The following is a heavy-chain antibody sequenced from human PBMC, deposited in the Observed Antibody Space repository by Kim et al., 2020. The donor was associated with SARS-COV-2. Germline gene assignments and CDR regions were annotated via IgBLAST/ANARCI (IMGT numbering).Heavy chain of an antibody. J-gene: IGHJ5*02. CDR2: ISHSGNT. Sequence: SETLSLTCGVSGVSITSGTWWSWVRQPPGKGLEWIGEISHSGNTNYNPSLRSRVPISVDKSKNKFSLSLNSVTAADTAVYYCAKLDFDSGGYYWFDPWG. CDR3: AKLDFDSGGYYWFDP. CDR1: GVSITSGTW. V-gene: IGHV4-4*02. D-gene: IGHD1-26*01.